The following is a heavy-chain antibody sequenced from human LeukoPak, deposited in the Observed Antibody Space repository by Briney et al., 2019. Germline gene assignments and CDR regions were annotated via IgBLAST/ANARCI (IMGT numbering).Heavy chain of an antibody. CDR3: ARDGSSGWYRDDAFDI. D-gene: IGHD6-19*01. J-gene: IGHJ3*02. V-gene: IGHV3-33*01. Sequence: PGGSLRLSRAASGFTFSSYGMHWVRQAPGKGLEWVAVIWYDGSNKYYADSVKGRFTISRDNSKNTLYLQMNSLRAEDTAVYYCARDGSSGWYRDDAFDIWGQGTMVTVSS. CDR2: IWYDGSNK. CDR1: GFTFSSYG.